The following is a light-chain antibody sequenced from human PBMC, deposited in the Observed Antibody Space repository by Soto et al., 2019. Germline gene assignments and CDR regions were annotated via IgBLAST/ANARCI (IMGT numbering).Light chain of an antibody. CDR3: QQLNSYPLT. Sequence: DIQMTQSPSTLSASVGDRVTITCRASQGISSHLTWYQQAPGKAPKVLIYAASTLQSGVPSRFSGSGSGTEFTLTISSLQPEDFATYSCQQLNSYPLTFGGGTKVDIK. J-gene: IGKJ4*01. CDR1: QGISSH. V-gene: IGKV1-9*01. CDR2: AAS.